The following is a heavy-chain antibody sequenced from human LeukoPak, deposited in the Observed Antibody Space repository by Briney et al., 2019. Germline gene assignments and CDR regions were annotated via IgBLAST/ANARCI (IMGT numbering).Heavy chain of an antibody. J-gene: IGHJ4*02. CDR3: AKDLREGYYDSSGTFDY. D-gene: IGHD3-22*01. CDR2: MRYDGSNK. Sequence: GGSLRLSCAASGFTFSSYGMHWVRQAPGKGLEWVAFMRYDGSNKYYAESVKGRLTISRDNSKNTLYLQMNSLRAEDTAVYYCAKDLREGYYDSSGTFDYWGQGTLVTVSS. CDR1: GFTFSSYG. V-gene: IGHV3-30*02.